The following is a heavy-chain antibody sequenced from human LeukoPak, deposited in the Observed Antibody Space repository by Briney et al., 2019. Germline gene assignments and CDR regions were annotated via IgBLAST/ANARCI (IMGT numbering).Heavy chain of an antibody. CDR2: ISGSGDST. V-gene: IGHV3-23*01. J-gene: IGHJ4*02. CDR3: ARDRAWNYFDY. D-gene: IGHD3-3*01. CDR1: GFTFKNYA. Sequence: GGSLRLSCAASGFTFKNYAMGWVRQAPGEGLEWVSAISGSGDSTYYADSVKGRFTISRDNSKNTLYLQMDSLRAEDTAVYYCARDRAWNYFDYWGQGTLVAVSS.